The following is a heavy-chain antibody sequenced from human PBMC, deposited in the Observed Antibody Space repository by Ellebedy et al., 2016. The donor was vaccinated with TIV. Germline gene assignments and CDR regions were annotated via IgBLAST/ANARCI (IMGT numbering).Heavy chain of an antibody. D-gene: IGHD2-21*01. Sequence: GGSLRLSXAASTFIFTTHVMHWVRQTPDKGLEWLALISEDGGTRSYSDYVKGRFSISRNIPNNTLYLHMNSLRVEDTAIYYCAKEHESCGGGCYYLLDYWGQGTLVTVSS. J-gene: IGHJ4*02. CDR2: ISEDGGTR. CDR1: TFIFTTHV. V-gene: IGHV3-30*18. CDR3: AKEHESCGGGCYYLLDY.